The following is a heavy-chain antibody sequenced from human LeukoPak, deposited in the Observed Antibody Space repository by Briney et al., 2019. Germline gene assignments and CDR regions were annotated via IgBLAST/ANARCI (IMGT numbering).Heavy chain of an antibody. CDR1: GGSISSGVSY. CDR3: ARGGGSGYYGFNY. V-gene: IGHV4-31*03. J-gene: IGHJ4*02. CDR2: IYYSGSS. D-gene: IGHD3-22*01. Sequence: SETLSLTCTVSGGSISSGVSYWSWIRQHPGKGLEWIAYIYYSGSSSYNPSLKSRVTISVDTSKNQFSLKLSSVTAADTAVYYCARGGGSGYYGFNYWGQGTLVTVSS.